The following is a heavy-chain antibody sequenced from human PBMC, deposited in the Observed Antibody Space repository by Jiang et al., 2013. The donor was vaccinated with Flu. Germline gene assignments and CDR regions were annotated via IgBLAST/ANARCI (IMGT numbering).Heavy chain of an antibody. CDR2: INAGNGKT. CDR3: AIWPYSSSWYGVDH. CDR1: GYTFTSYA. J-gene: IGHJ4*02. Sequence: GAEVKKPGASVKVSCKASGYTFTSYAMHWVRQAPGQRLEWMGWINAGNGKTKYSQKFQGRVTITRDTSASTAYMEVSSLRSEDTAVYYCAIWPYSSSWYGVDHWGQGTLVTVSS. D-gene: IGHD6-13*01. V-gene: IGHV1-3*01.